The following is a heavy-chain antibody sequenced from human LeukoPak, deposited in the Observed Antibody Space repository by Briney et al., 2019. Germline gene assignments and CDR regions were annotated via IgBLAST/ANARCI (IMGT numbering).Heavy chain of an antibody. J-gene: IGHJ4*02. Sequence: GGSLRLSCAASGFTFSSYGMHWVRQAPGKGLEWVAFIRYDGSNKYYADSVKGRFTISRDNSKDTLYLQMNSLRAEDTAVYYCAKDPQYYDFWSGYYYFDYWGQGTLVTVSS. V-gene: IGHV3-30*02. CDR2: IRYDGSNK. CDR1: GFTFSSYG. D-gene: IGHD3-3*01. CDR3: AKDPQYYDFWSGYYYFDY.